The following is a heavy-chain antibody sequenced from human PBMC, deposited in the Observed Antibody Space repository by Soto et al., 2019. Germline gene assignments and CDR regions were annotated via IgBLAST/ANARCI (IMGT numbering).Heavy chain of an antibody. D-gene: IGHD1-1*01. Sequence: HPGGTRRPSCGASGFTSSSYGMHWVRQAPGKGLEWVAVISYDGSNKYYADSVKGRFTISRDNSKNTLYLQMNSLRAEDTAVYYCAKGSSGNDEAVKDYWGQGTLVTVSS. J-gene: IGHJ4*02. CDR2: ISYDGSNK. CDR3: AKGSSGNDEAVKDY. V-gene: IGHV3-30*18. CDR1: GFTSSSYG.